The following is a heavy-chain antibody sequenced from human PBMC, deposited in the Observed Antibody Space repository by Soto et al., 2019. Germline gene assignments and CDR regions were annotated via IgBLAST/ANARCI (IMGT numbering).Heavy chain of an antibody. Sequence: GASVKVSCKASGYTFTSYDINWVRQATGQGLEWMGWVNPNSGNTGYAQKFQGRVTMTRNTSISTAYMELSSLRSEDTAVYYCARIDWNQYYYYYYMDVWGKGTTVTVSS. D-gene: IGHD1-1*01. V-gene: IGHV1-8*01. CDR2: VNPNSGNT. CDR1: GYTFTSYD. CDR3: ARIDWNQYYYYYYMDV. J-gene: IGHJ6*03.